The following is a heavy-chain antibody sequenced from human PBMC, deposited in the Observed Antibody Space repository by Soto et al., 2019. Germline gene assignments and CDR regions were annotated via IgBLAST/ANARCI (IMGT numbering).Heavy chain of an antibody. CDR2: IYPGDSDT. V-gene: IGHV5-51*01. CDR1: GYSFNSYW. Sequence: GEALKISCKGSGYSFNSYWIGWVRQMPGKGLEWMGIIYPGDSDTRYSLSFQGQVTISADKSISTAYLQWSSLKASDTAMYYCAGHDGYDFWSGYSGYYYYYGMDVWGQGTTVTVS. D-gene: IGHD3-3*01. CDR3: AGHDGYDFWSGYSGYYYYYGMDV. J-gene: IGHJ6*02.